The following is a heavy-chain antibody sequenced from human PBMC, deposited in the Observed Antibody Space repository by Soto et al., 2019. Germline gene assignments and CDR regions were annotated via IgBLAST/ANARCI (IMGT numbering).Heavy chain of an antibody. CDR2: IWYDGSNK. D-gene: IGHD3-22*01. J-gene: IGHJ6*02. V-gene: IGHV3-33*01. CDR3: AREADYYDSSGYYGMDV. Sequence: GSLILSCAASGFTFSSHGMHWVRQAPGKGLEWVAVIWYDGSNKYYADSVKGRFTISRDNSKNTLYLQMNSLRAEDTAVYYCAREADYYDSSGYYGMDVWGQGT. CDR1: GFTFSSHG.